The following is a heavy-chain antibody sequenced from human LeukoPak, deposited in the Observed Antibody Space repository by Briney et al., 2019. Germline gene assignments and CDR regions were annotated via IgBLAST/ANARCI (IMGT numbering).Heavy chain of an antibody. CDR3: ARVSGGYVNYYYMDV. D-gene: IGHD5-12*01. Sequence: GASVKVSCKASGYTSTGYYMHWVRQAPGQGLEWMGWINPNSGGTNYAQKFQGRVTMTRDTSISTAYMELSRLRSDGTAVYYCARVSGGYVNYYYMDVWGKGTTVTVSS. CDR1: GYTSTGYY. CDR2: INPNSGGT. J-gene: IGHJ6*03. V-gene: IGHV1-2*02.